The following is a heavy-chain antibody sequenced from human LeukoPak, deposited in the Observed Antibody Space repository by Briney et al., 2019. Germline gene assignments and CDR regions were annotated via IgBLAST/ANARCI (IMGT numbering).Heavy chain of an antibody. Sequence: GGSLRLSCAASGFTFSSYAMSWVRQAPGKGLEWVSAISGSGGSTYYADSVKGRFTISRDNSKNTLYLQMNSLRPEDTAVYYCAKVPDPHDVFDIWGQGTMVTVSS. J-gene: IGHJ3*02. CDR3: AKVPDPHDVFDI. V-gene: IGHV3-23*01. CDR1: GFTFSSYA. CDR2: ISGSGGST.